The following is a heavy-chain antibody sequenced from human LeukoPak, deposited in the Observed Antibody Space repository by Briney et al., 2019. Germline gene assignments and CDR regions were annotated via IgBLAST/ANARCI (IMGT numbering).Heavy chain of an antibody. CDR3: ARHLYGEAVDY. J-gene: IGHJ4*02. Sequence: SETLSLTCTVSGDSISRYYWSWIRQPPGKGLEWIGYIFYSGSTNYNPSLKSRVTISVDTSKNQFSLKLSSVTAADTAVYYCARHLYGEAVDYWGQGTLVTVSS. CDR2: IFYSGST. CDR1: GDSISRYY. D-gene: IGHD3-10*01. V-gene: IGHV4-59*08.